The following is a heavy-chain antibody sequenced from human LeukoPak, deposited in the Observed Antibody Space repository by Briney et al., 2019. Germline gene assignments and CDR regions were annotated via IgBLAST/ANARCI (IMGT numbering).Heavy chain of an antibody. V-gene: IGHV3-21*01. CDR3: ARPRAVAGGGYDY. CDR2: ISSSSSYI. D-gene: IGHD6-19*01. Sequence: GGSLRLSCAASGFTFSSYSMNWVRQAPGKGLEWVSSISSSSSYIYYADSVKGRFSISRDIAKNSLYLQMNSLRAEDTAVYYCARPRAVAGGGYDYWGQGTLVTVSS. J-gene: IGHJ4*02. CDR1: GFTFSSYS.